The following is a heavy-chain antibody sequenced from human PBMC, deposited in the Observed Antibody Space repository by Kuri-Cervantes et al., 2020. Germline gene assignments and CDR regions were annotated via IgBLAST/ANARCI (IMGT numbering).Heavy chain of an antibody. CDR2: ISYDGSNK. D-gene: IGHD6-19*01. V-gene: IGHV3-30*03. CDR1: GFTFSSYG. CDR3: ARGSSSGWTQYFDY. J-gene: IGHJ4*02. Sequence: GESLKISCAASGFTFSSYGMHWVRQAPGKGLEWVAVISYDGSNKCYADSVKGRFTISRDNSKNTLYLQMNSLRAEDTAVYYCARGSSSGWTQYFDYWGRGTLVTVSS.